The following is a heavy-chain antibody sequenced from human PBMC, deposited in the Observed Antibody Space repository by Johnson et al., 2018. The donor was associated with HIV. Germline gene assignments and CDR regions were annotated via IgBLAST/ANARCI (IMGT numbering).Heavy chain of an antibody. CDR1: GFTFSSYW. Sequence: MQLVESGGGLVQPGGSLRLSCAASGFTFSSYWMHWVRQAPGKGLVWVSRINSDGSSTSYADSVKGRFTISRDNAKNTLYLQMNSLRAEDTAVYYCAREGESQQLPLGDAFDVWGQGTMVTVSS. CDR2: INSDGSST. V-gene: IGHV3-74*01. D-gene: IGHD6-13*01. CDR3: AREGESQQLPLGDAFDV. J-gene: IGHJ3*01.